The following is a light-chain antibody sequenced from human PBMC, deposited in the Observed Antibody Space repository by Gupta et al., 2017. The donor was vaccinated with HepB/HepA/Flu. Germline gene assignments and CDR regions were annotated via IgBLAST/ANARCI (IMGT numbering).Light chain of an antibody. CDR1: QSVSSY. J-gene: IGKJ5*01. CDR3: QQRSNWPPIT. Sequence: EIVLPQSPATLSLSPGERATLSCRASQSVSSYLAWYQQKPGQAPRLLIYDASNRATGIPARFSGSGSGTDFTLTIISLEPEDFAVYYCQQRSNWPPITFGQGTRLEIK. V-gene: IGKV3-11*01. CDR2: DAS.